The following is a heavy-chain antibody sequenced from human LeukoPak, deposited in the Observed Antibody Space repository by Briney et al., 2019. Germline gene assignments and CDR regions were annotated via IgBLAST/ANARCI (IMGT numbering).Heavy chain of an antibody. V-gene: IGHV3-30-3*01. CDR1: GFTFSDYA. Sequence: GRSLRLACAASGFTFSDYAVHWVRQAPGKGLEWVAVISYDGIYKYYADSVKGRFTISRDNSRNTLYLEMNSLRAEDTAVYYCARGPYPGSMFLDHWGQGTLVTVSS. CDR2: ISYDGIYK. J-gene: IGHJ4*02. CDR3: ARGPYPGSMFLDH. D-gene: IGHD3-10*02.